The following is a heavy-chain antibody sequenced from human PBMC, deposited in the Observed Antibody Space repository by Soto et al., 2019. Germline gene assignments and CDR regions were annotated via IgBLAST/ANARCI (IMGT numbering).Heavy chain of an antibody. V-gene: IGHV3-7*01. D-gene: IGHD6-13*01. J-gene: IGHJ6*02. CDR2: IKQDGSEK. CDR3: ARVAGLLYYYYYYGMDV. CDR1: GFTFSSYW. Sequence: EVQLVESGGGLVQPGGSLRLSCAASGFTFSSYWMSWVHQAPGKGLEWVANIKQDGSEKYYVDSVKGRFTISRDNAKNSLYLQMNSLRAEDTAVYYCARVAGLLYYYYYYGMDVWGQGTTVTVSS.